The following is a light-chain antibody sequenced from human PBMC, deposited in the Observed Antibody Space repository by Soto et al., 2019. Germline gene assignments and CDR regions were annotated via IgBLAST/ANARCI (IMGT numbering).Light chain of an antibody. Sequence: DIQMTQSPSTLSASVGDRVTITCRASQGISRWLAWYQQKPGKAPRLLIYDASYLERGVPSRFSGSGSGTEFTLTISDLQPDDLATYYCQQYNSFWTFGQGTKVEI. J-gene: IGKJ1*01. V-gene: IGKV1-5*01. CDR2: DAS. CDR3: QQYNSFWT. CDR1: QGISRW.